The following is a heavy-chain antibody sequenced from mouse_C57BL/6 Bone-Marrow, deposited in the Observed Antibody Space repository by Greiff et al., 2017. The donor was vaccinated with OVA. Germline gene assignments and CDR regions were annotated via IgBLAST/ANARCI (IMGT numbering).Heavy chain of an antibody. CDR1: GFTFSSYG. V-gene: IGHV5-6*01. J-gene: IGHJ2*01. CDR3: ARHVTIVTNYFDY. D-gene: IGHD2-5*01. Sequence: EVHLVESGGDLVKPGGSLKLSCAASGFTFSSYGMSWVRQTPDKRLEWVATISSGGSYTYYPDSVKGRFTISRDNAKNTLYLQMSSLKSEDTAMYYRARHVTIVTNYFDYWGQGTTLTVSS. CDR2: ISSGGSYT.